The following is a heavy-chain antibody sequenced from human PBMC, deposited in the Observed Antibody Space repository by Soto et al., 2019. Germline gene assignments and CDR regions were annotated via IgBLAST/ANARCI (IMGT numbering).Heavy chain of an antibody. CDR2: VIPMFPKA. J-gene: IGHJ4*02. CDR3: ARCHSDSSGPGYLDS. Sequence: QVRLVQSEAEVKKAGSSVKVSCKASGGTFISDAVTWVRQAPGQGLEWMGGVIPMFPKANYAQKFQGRATITGDKSTSTVDMELHSLKSEDTALYYCARCHSDSSGPGYLDSWCQGTLVTVTS. V-gene: IGHV1-69*06. D-gene: IGHD3-22*01. CDR1: GGTFISDA.